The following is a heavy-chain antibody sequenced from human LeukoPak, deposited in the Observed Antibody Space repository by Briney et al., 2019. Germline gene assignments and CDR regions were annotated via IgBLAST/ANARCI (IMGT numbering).Heavy chain of an antibody. J-gene: IGHJ6*02. Sequence: ASVKVSCKASGGTFSSYAISWVRQAPGQGLEWMGGIIPIFGTADYAQKFQGRVTITADESTSTAYMELSSLRSEDTAVYYCARYGIARYYYYGMDVWGQGTTVTVSS. D-gene: IGHD6-13*01. CDR1: GGTFSSYA. CDR3: ARYGIARYYYYGMDV. V-gene: IGHV1-69*13. CDR2: IIPIFGTA.